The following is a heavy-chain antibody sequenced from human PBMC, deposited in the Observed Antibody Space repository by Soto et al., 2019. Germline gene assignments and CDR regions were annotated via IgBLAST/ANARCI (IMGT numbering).Heavy chain of an antibody. Sequence: QILESGGSLVQPGGSLRLSCVAAGFTFSSAAMNWVRQAPGKGLEWVSIISDTGTRTHYADSVKGRFTISRDNSKNTLYLDMNSLRAEDTAVYCCAKSLDIHYKNWFDPWGQGTLVTVSS. D-gene: IGHD4-4*01. V-gene: IGHV3-23*01. CDR3: AKSLDIHYKNWFDP. CDR1: GFTFSSAA. CDR2: ISDTGTRT. J-gene: IGHJ5*02.